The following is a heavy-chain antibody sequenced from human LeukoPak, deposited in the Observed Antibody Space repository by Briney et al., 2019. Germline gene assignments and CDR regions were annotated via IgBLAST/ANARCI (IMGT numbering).Heavy chain of an antibody. V-gene: IGHV1-69*01. D-gene: IGHD5-18*01. CDR2: IIPLFGTA. J-gene: IGHJ5*02. Sequence: SVKVSCKASGGTFSNYAFNWVRQAPGQGLEWMGGIIPLFGTANYAQKFQGRVTITADEFTSTAYMELSSLRSEDTAVYYCAAWRYSYGSPSNWFDPWGQGTLVTVSS. CDR3: AAWRYSYGSPSNWFDP. CDR1: GGTFSNYA.